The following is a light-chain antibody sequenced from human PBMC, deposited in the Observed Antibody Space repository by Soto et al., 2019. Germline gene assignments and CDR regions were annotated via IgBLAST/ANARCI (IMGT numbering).Light chain of an antibody. J-gene: IGLJ2*01. V-gene: IGLV2-18*02. CDR2: EVN. Sequence: QSALTQPPSVSGSPGQSVTISCTGTSSDVGSYNRVSWYQQHPGSTPKLMIYEVNNRPSGVPDRFSGSKSGNTASLTISGLQAEDEADYYCSSHTSSSTLVFGGGTKLTVL. CDR1: SSDVGSYNR. CDR3: SSHTSSSTLV.